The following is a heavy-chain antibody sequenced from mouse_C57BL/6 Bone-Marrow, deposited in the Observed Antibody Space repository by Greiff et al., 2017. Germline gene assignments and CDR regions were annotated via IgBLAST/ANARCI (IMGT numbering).Heavy chain of an antibody. CDR1: GFNIKDYY. D-gene: IGHD1-1*01. J-gene: IGHJ3*01. V-gene: IGHV14-4*01. CDR3: TTPRTTVAAPWFAY. Sequence: VQLKQSGAELVRPGASVKLSCTASGFNIKDYYMHWVKQRPEQGLEWIGWIDPENGDTEYASKFQGKATITADTSSNTAYLQLSSLTSEDTAVYYCTTPRTTVAAPWFAYWGQGTLVTVSA. CDR2: IDPENGDT.